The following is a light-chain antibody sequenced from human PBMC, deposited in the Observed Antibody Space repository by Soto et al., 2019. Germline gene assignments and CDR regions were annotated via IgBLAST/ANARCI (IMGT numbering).Light chain of an antibody. CDR3: QQPNSFPPT. CDR2: AAS. J-gene: IGKJ1*01. V-gene: IGKV1-12*01. CDR1: QDISSW. Sequence: DIQMTQSPSSVSASVGDRVTITCRASQDISSWLAWYQQKSGKAPKLLISAASILQSGVPSRFSGSGSGTNFTLNIRSLQAEDFATYYCQQPNSFPPTFGQGTRVEIK.